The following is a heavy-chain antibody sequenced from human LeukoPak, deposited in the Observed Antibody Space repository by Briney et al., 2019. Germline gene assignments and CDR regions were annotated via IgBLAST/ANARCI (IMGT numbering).Heavy chain of an antibody. CDR2: MSYDGSNE. CDR3: ARDPGIAVGVKHFDY. V-gene: IGHV3-30-3*01. J-gene: IGHJ4*02. Sequence: GGSLRLSCAASGFAFSSYAMHWVRQAPGKGLEWVAVMSYDGSNEYYPDSVKGRFTISRDNSKNTLYLQMNSLRPEDTAVYYCARDPGIAVGVKHFDYWGQGTLVTVSS. CDR1: GFAFSSYA. D-gene: IGHD6-19*01.